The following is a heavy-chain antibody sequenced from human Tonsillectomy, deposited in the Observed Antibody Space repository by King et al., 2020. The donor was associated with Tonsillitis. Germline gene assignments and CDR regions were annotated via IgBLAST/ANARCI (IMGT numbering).Heavy chain of an antibody. Sequence: VQLVESGGGLVQPGGSLRLSCAASGFTFSSYAMSWVRQAPGKGLEWVSAISGSGGSTYYADSVKGRFTISRDNSKNTLYLQMNSLRAEDTAVYYCAKGAYDILTGYYIGWLVGHVPNFDYWGQGTLVTVSS. V-gene: IGHV3-23*04. CDR3: AKGAYDILTGYYIGWLVGHVPNFDY. J-gene: IGHJ4*02. CDR1: GFTFSSYA. D-gene: IGHD3-9*01. CDR2: ISGSGGST.